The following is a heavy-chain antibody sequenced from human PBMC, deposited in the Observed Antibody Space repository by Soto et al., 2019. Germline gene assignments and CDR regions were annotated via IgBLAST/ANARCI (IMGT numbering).Heavy chain of an antibody. V-gene: IGHV3-23*01. CDR2: MSGSGGYT. Sequence: EVQLLESGGGLVQPGGSLRLSCAASGFTFSSYAMSWVRQAPGKGLEWVSTMSGSGGYTYYADSVEGRFAISRENSKNTLYLQMADLRAEDTAVYYCATFRFCTSTSCYGREGGFWGQGTLVTVSS. D-gene: IGHD2-2*01. CDR3: ATFRFCTSTSCYGREGGF. J-gene: IGHJ4*02. CDR1: GFTFSSYA.